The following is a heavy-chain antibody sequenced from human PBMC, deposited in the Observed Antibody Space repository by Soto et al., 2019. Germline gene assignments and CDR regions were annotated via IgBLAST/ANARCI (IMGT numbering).Heavy chain of an antibody. J-gene: IGHJ4*02. Sequence: QVQLVQSGADVKKPGASVKVSCKASGYTFTSYYMHWVRQAPGQGLEWMGIINPSGGSTSYGQKFQGRVTMTRDTSTRTVYMELISLRSEDTAVYYCARAHVDIVPADFGRNERHCDYWGQGTLVTVSS. CDR3: ARAHVDIVPADFGRNERHCDY. V-gene: IGHV1-46*03. CDR1: GYTFTSYY. D-gene: IGHD5-12*01. CDR2: INPSGGST.